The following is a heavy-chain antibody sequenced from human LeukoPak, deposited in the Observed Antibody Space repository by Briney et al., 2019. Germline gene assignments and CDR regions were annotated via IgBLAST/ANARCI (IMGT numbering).Heavy chain of an antibody. Sequence: GGSLRLSCAASGFTVSSNYMSWVRQAPGRGLEWVSVIYSRGSTYYADSVKGRFTISRDNSKNTLYLQMNSLRAEDTAVYFCVRGFGNHSSGYYTGLDAFDNWGQGTMVTVSS. J-gene: IGHJ3*02. CDR2: IYSRGST. V-gene: IGHV3-66*01. CDR1: GFTVSSNY. CDR3: VRGFGNHSSGYYTGLDAFDN. D-gene: IGHD3-3*01.